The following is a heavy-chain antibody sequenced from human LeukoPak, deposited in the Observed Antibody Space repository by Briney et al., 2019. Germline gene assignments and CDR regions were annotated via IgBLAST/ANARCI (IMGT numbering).Heavy chain of an antibody. Sequence: GGSLRLSCAASGLSFSGSAMHWVRQASGRGLEWLGRIRSKANSYVTAYAASVNGRFIISRDDSRNTTYLQMNSLQTEDTAVYYCTRHSDKYCSGAGCYVYNFYGMDVWGQGTTVTVSS. CDR3: TRHSDKYCSGAGCYVYNFYGMDV. CDR2: IRSKANSYVT. J-gene: IGHJ6*02. CDR1: GLSFSGSA. V-gene: IGHV3-73*01. D-gene: IGHD2-15*01.